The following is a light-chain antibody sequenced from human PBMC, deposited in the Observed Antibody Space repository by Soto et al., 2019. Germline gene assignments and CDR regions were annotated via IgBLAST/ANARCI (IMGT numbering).Light chain of an antibody. Sequence: QSPPTQPAPLSASFVPSNPNSRPGNRSGGCCYNYVSWYQQHPGKAPKLMIYDVSNRPSGVSNRFSGSKSGNTASLTISGLQAEDEADYYCSSYTSSSTPWPYVFGTGTKVTVL. CDR2: DVS. CDR3: SSYTSSSTPWPYV. J-gene: IGLJ1*01. V-gene: IGLV2-14*01. CDR1: RSGGCCYNY.